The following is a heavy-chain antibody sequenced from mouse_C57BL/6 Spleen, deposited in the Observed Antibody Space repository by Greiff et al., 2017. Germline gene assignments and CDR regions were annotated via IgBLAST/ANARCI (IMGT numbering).Heavy chain of an antibody. CDR1: GYTFTEYT. CDR2: FYPGSGSI. CDR3: EGHEEYYYGGPFAMGY. D-gene: IGHD1-1*01. J-gene: IGHJ4*01. Sequence: VQLVESGAELVKPGASVKLSCKASGYTFTEYTIHWVKQRPGQGLEWIGLFYPGSGSIKYNEKFKDKVTLTADNSSSTDYMELSRLTSEDSAVYFYEGHEEYYYGGPFAMGYWGQGASVTVSS. V-gene: IGHV1-62-2*01.